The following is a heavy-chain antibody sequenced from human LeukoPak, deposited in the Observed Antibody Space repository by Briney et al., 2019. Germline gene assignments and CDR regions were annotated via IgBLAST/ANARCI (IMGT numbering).Heavy chain of an antibody. CDR1: GFTFSGSS. D-gene: IGHD2-2*01. V-gene: IGHV3-69-1*02. CDR2: ISSSSTI. CDR3: ARDSLLGYCSSTSCHGTYYYYMDV. Sequence: PGGSLRLSCAASGFTFSGSSMNWVRQAPGKGLEWVSSISSSSTIYYADSVKGRFTISRDNAKNSLYLQMNSLRAEDTAVYYCARDSLLGYCSSTSCHGTYYYYMDVWGKGTTVTVSS. J-gene: IGHJ6*03.